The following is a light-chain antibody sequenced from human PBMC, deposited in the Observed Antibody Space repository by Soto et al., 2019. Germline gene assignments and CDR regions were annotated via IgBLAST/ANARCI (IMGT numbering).Light chain of an antibody. CDR2: DAS. CDR1: ENVGSY. J-gene: IGKJ1*01. V-gene: IGKV3-11*01. CDR3: XXXNDWPPGP. Sequence: ETVLTQSPATLSLSPGERATLSCTASENVGSYLAWYQHKPGQAPRLLIYDASNRATGIPARFSGSGSGTDFTLTISSLEPDDFAXXYCXXXNDWPPGPFGQGTKVEF.